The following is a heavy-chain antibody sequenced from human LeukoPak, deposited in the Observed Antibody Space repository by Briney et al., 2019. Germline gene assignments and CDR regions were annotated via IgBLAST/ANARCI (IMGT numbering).Heavy chain of an antibody. CDR3: ARDRGIHSYSGSYSDY. V-gene: IGHV1-18*01. CDR2: ISAYNGNT. D-gene: IGHD1-26*01. Sequence: ASVKVSCKASGYTFTSYGISWVGQAPGQGLEWMGWISAYNGNTNYAQKLQGSVTMTTDTSTSTAYIELRSLRSDDTAVYYCARDRGIHSYSGSYSDYWGQGTLVTVSS. CDR1: GYTFTSYG. J-gene: IGHJ4*02.